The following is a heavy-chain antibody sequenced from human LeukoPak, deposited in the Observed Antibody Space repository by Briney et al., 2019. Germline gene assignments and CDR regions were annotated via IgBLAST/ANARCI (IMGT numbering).Heavy chain of an antibody. CDR3: AKRGVVIRVILVGFHKEAYYFDS. J-gene: IGHJ4*02. Sequence: GGSLRLSCAVSGITLSNYGMSWVRQAPGKGLEWVAGISGSGGGTNYADAVKGRFTISRDNRKNTLHLQMNSLRAEDTAVYFCAKRGVVIRVILVGFHKEAYYFDSWGQGALVIVSS. CDR2: ISGSGGGT. D-gene: IGHD3-22*01. V-gene: IGHV3-23*01. CDR1: GITLSNYG.